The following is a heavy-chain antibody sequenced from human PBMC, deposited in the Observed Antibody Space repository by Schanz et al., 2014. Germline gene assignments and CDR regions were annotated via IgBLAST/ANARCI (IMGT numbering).Heavy chain of an antibody. CDR2: MNPTTGNR. Sequence: QVHLEQSGPEVKKPGASVRVSCKASGYSFTTYDVNWVRQATGQGLEWMGWMNPTTGNRGYAQNFQGRVTMTRDTSLKTAYMEMTDLKFEDAGIYYCAIHYGDRPLWGQGTLIAVSS. D-gene: IGHD4-17*01. CDR1: GYSFTTYD. CDR3: AIHYGDRPL. V-gene: IGHV1-8*01. J-gene: IGHJ4*02.